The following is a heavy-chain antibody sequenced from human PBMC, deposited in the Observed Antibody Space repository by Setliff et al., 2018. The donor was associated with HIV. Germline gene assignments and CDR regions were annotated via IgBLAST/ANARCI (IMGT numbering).Heavy chain of an antibody. D-gene: IGHD1-26*01. Sequence: PSETLSLTCTVSGGSISGGYHYWTWIRQPAGKGLEWIGHVFTTGSTNYNPSLKSRVTMSLDMSKNQFSLKLRSVTAADAAVYYCVRENSGSYPDFSFYMDVWGKGTTVTVSS. CDR3: VRENSGSYPDFSFYMDV. CDR2: VFTTGST. J-gene: IGHJ6*03. V-gene: IGHV4-61*09. CDR1: GGSISGGYHY.